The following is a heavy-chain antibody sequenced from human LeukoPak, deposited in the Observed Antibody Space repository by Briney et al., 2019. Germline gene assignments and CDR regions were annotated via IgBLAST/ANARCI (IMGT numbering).Heavy chain of an antibody. J-gene: IGHJ5*01. D-gene: IGHD2-2*01. CDR2: MNPNSGNT. CDR3: ARGGRAVVVPAAMGNWFDS. Sequence: ASVKVSCKASGYTFTSYDTNWVRQATGQGLEWMGWMNPNSGNTGYAQKFQGRVTMTRNTSISTAYMELSSLRSEDTAVYYCARGGRAVVVPAAMGNWFDSWGQGTLVTVSS. V-gene: IGHV1-8*01. CDR1: GYTFTSYD.